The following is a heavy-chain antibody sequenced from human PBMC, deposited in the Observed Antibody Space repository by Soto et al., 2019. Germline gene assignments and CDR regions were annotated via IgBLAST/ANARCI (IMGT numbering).Heavy chain of an antibody. J-gene: IGHJ4*02. V-gene: IGHV4-39*01. CDR1: VGSIISSTYY. CDR3: ARHQYYYDSSGYTLDY. CDR2: VYYSGST. Sequence: SETLSLTCTVSVGSIISSTYYWGWIRQPPGKGLEWIGSVYYSGSTYYNPSLKSRVTISVDTSNNQFSLKLNSVTAADTAVYYCARHQYYYDSSGYTLDYWGQGTLVTVSS. D-gene: IGHD3-22*01.